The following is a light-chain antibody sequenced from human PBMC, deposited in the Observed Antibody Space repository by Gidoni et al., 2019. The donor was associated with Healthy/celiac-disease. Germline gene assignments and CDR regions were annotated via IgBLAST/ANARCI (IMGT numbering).Light chain of an antibody. J-gene: IGLJ2*01. V-gene: IGLV3-1*01. CDR1: KLGDKY. CDR3: QAWDSSTAGV. CDR2: QNS. Sequence: YELTQPPSVSVSPGQTASITCSGDKLGDKYACWCQRKPGQSPVLVIYQNSKRPSGIPERFSGSNAGNTAPLTISGTQAMDEADYYCQAWDSSTAGVFGGGTKLTVL.